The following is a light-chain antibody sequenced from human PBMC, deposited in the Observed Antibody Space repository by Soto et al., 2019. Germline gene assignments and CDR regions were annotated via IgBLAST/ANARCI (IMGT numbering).Light chain of an antibody. V-gene: IGKV1-5*01. CDR2: DDY. CDR1: QPINDY. Sequence: DFHMTHSPSSPSAFVGDRVAITCRASQPINDYLNWYRQAPGKAPKLLIYDDYSLESGVTSRFSGSGSGTEFTLTIRSLQPDDFATYYCQQYNSYLITFGTVTRLEIK. CDR3: QQYNSYLIT. J-gene: IGKJ5*01.